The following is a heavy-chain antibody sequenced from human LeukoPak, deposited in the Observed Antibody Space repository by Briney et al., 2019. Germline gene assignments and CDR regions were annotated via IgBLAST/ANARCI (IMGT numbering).Heavy chain of an antibody. Sequence: SETLSLTCTVSGGSISSSSYYWGWIRQPPGKGLEWLGRIYYSGSTYYNPSLKSRVTISVDTSKNQFSLKLSSVTAADTAVYYCASSHLYGSSWYLSGRFDDWGQGTLVTVSS. CDR1: GGSISSSSYY. V-gene: IGHV4-39*07. CDR2: IYYSGST. CDR3: ASSHLYGSSWYLSGRFDD. J-gene: IGHJ4*02. D-gene: IGHD6-13*01.